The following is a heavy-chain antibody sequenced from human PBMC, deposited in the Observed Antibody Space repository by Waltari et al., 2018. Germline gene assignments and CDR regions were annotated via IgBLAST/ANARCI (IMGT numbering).Heavy chain of an antibody. CDR1: GFTFGVYW. CDR2: VQGDGREQ. D-gene: IGHD2-2*01. J-gene: IGHJ4*02. CDR3: ARDRATRTGYVDY. V-gene: IGHV3-7*01. Sequence: EVQLVESGGGLVQPGGSLRLSCAASGFTFGVYWMGWVRQAQGKGLGGVGEVQGDGREQNYMDSGKGRFTLTRDNTKTILYMEMNNLRVEDTAVYYCARDRATRTGYVDYWGQGALVTVSS.